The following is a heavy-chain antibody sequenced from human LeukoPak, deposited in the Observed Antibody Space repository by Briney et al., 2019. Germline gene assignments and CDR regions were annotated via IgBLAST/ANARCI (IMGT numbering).Heavy chain of an antibody. CDR1: GDSVSTNSVG. Sequence: SRTLSLTCATSGDSVSTNSVGWNWIRQSPSRGLEWLGRTYYNSNWYNHYAVSVKSRIIINPDTSKNQFSLQLNSVTPEDTAVYYCARGWLQSGFDYWGQGTLVTVSS. V-gene: IGHV6-1*01. D-gene: IGHD5-24*01. CDR2: TYYNSNWYN. J-gene: IGHJ4*02. CDR3: ARGWLQSGFDY.